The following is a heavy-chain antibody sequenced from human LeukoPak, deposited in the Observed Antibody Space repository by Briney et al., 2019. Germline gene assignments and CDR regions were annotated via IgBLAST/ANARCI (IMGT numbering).Heavy chain of an antibody. J-gene: IGHJ3*02. D-gene: IGHD2-2*01. CDR1: GGSISSYY. CDR3: ATYCSSTSCYEPYDAFDI. Sequence: SETLSLTCTVSGGSISSYYWSWIRQPPGKGLEWIGYIYYSGSTNYNPSLKSRVTISVDTSKNQFSLKLSSVTAADTAVYYCATYCSSTSCYEPYDAFDIWGQGTVVTVSS. V-gene: IGHV4-59*01. CDR2: IYYSGST.